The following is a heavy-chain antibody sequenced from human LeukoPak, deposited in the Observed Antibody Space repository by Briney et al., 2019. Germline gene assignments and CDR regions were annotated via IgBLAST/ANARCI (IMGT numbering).Heavy chain of an antibody. D-gene: IGHD4-23*01. J-gene: IGHJ6*02. CDR3: ARDANSPRYYYCGMDV. V-gene: IGHV3-21*01. CDR2: ISSSSGYI. CDR1: GFTFSSYS. Sequence: RGSMRLFCAASGFTFSSYSMNWVRQAPGKGLEWVSSISSSSGYIYYADSVKGRFTISRDNAKNSLYLQMNSLRAEDTAVYYCARDANSPRYYYCGMDVWGQGTT.